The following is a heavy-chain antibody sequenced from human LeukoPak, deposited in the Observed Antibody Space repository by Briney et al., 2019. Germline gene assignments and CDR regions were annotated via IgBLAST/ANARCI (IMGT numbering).Heavy chain of an antibody. D-gene: IGHD6-19*01. J-gene: IGHJ6*03. Sequence: SETLSLTCTVSSDSISTYYWSWIRQPPGKGLEWIGYIYYSGSTNYNPSLKSRVTISVDTSKNQFSLKLSSVTAADTAVYYCARVDSSGWYLPRMDVWGKGTTVTVSS. CDR3: ARVDSSGWYLPRMDV. CDR2: IYYSGST. CDR1: SDSISTYY. V-gene: IGHV4-59*01.